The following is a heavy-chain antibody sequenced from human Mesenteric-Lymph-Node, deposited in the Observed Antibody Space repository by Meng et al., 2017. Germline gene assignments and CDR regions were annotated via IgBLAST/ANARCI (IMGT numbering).Heavy chain of an antibody. J-gene: IGHJ4*02. CDR1: GFTFSSYG. D-gene: IGHD3-10*01. CDR2: IWYDGSNK. V-gene: IGHV3-33*01. Sequence: GGSLRLSCAASGFTFSSYGMHWVRQAPGKGLEWVAVIWYDGSNKYYADSVKGRFTISRDDAKNSLYLQMNSLRAEDTAVYYCARDHTTVVRGAHFDYWGQGALVTVSS. CDR3: ARDHTTVVRGAHFDY.